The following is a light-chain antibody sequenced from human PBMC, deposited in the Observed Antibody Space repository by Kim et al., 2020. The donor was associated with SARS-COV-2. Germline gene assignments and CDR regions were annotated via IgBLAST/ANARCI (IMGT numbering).Light chain of an antibody. CDR3: LLYYGDGQLL. J-gene: IGLJ2*01. V-gene: IGLV7-43*01. Sequence: GETVTITCVSSSGTVTSGYFPSWFQQKPGQTPRALIYSTSNKPSWTPARFSGSLLGGKAALTLSSVQPEDEAEYYCLLYYGDGQLLFGGGTQLTVL. CDR1: SGTVTSGYF. CDR2: STS.